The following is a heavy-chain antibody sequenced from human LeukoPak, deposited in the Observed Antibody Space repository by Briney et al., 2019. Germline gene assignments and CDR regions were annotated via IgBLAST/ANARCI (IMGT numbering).Heavy chain of an antibody. CDR3: TTDPSSSWYFVYYYGMDV. D-gene: IGHD6-13*01. Sequence: PGGSLRLSCAASGFTFSNAWMSWVRQAPGKGLEWVGRIKSKTDGGTTDYAAPVKGRFTISRDDSKNTLYLQMNSLKTEDTAVYYCTTDPSSSWYFVYYYGMDVWGQGTTVTVSS. J-gene: IGHJ6*02. CDR1: GFTFSNAW. V-gene: IGHV3-15*01. CDR2: IKSKTDGGTT.